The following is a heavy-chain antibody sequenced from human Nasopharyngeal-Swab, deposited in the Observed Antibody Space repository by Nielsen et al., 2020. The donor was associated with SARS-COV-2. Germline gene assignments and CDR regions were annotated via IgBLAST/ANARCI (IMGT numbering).Heavy chain of an antibody. CDR1: GFTFSDYY. J-gene: IGHJ4*02. V-gene: IGHV3-11*06. CDR3: ARVMGYGDYVDY. D-gene: IGHD4-17*01. Sequence: GESLKISCAASGFTFSDYYMSWIRQAPGKGLEWVSYISSSSSYTNYADSVKGRFTISRDNAKNSLYLQMNSLRPEDTAVYYCARVMGYGDYVDYWGQGILVTVSS. CDR2: ISSSSSYT.